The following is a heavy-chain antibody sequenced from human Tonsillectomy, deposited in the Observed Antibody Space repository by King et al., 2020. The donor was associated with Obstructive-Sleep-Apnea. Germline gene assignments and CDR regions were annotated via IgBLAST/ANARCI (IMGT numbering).Heavy chain of an antibody. Sequence: VHLVESGGGVVRPGGSRRLSCAASGFTFEDYAMRGVRQAPGKGLEWVSGFNWNGGSPGYADSVKGRFTISRDNAKNSLYLQMNNLRAEDMAFYYCARDRGSNWGQGTLVTVSS. V-gene: IGHV3-20*04. CDR3: ARDRGSN. CDR2: FNWNGGSP. CDR1: GFTFEDYA. J-gene: IGHJ4*02. D-gene: IGHD6-13*01.